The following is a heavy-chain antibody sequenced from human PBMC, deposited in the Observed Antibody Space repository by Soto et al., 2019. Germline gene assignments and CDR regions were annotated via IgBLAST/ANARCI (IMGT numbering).Heavy chain of an antibody. D-gene: IGHD2-2*01. CDR3: ARIMPETGFDY. CDR1: GGSISSGSYY. CDR2: IYYTGST. J-gene: IGHJ4*02. V-gene: IGHV4-31*11. Sequence: QVQLQESGPGLVKPSQTLSLTCAVSGGSISSGSYYWSWIRQLPGKGLEWIEYIYYTGSTDYSPSLKSRLTISVDTSKNQFSLKLSSVTAADTAVYYCARIMPETGFDYWGQGALVTVSS.